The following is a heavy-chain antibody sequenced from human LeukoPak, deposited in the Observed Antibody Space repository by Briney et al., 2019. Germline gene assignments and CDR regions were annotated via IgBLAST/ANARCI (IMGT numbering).Heavy chain of an antibody. Sequence: GGSLRLSCAASGFTFSSYATHWVRQAPGKGLEWVAVISCSGSSTYYADSVKGRFTISRDNSKNTLYLQMNSLRAEDTAVYYCAKDPGSSYYYGYWGQGTLVTVSS. CDR2: ISCSGSST. J-gene: IGHJ4*02. CDR3: AKDPGSSYYYGY. V-gene: IGHV3-23*01. D-gene: IGHD3-22*01. CDR1: GFTFSSYA.